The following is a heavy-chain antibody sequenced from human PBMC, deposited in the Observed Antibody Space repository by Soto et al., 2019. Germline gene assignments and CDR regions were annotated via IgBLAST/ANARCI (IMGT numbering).Heavy chain of an antibody. J-gene: IGHJ4*02. Sequence: PGGSLRLSCASSGLNFRSYAMSLVRQAPGKGLEWVSAISGSGGSTYYADSVKGRFTISRDNSKNTLYLQMNSLRAEDTAVYYCAKGRGYCSSTSCYVGSDYWGQGTLVTVSS. CDR3: AKGRGYCSSTSCYVGSDY. V-gene: IGHV3-23*01. CDR2: ISGSGGST. CDR1: GLNFRSYA. D-gene: IGHD2-2*01.